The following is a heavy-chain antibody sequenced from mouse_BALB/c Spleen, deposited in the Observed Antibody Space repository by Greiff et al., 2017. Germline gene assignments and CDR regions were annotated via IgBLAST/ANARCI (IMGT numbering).Heavy chain of an antibody. CDR2: ISSGGGST. CDR3: ARGWAWFAY. V-gene: IGHV5-12-1*01. CDR1: GFAFSSYD. Sequence: EVQLVESGGGLVKPGGSLKLSCAASGFAFSSYDMSWVRQTPEKRLEWVAYISSGGGSTYYPDTVKGRFTISRDNAKNTLYLQMSSLKSEDTAMYYCARGWAWFAYWGQGTLVTVSA. J-gene: IGHJ3*01. D-gene: IGHD3-3*01.